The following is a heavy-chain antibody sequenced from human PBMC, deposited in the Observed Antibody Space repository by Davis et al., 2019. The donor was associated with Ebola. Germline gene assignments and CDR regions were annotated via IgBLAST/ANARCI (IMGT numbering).Heavy chain of an antibody. J-gene: IGHJ4*02. CDR2: ISWDGGST. V-gene: IGHV3-43*01. CDR1: GFTFSSYW. Sequence: GGSLRLSCAASGFTFSSYWMHWVRQAPGKGLEWVSLISWDGGSTYYADSVKGRFTISRDNSKNSLYLQMNSLRTEDTALYYCAKDLYSSSWSPFDYWGQGTLVTVSS. D-gene: IGHD6-13*01. CDR3: AKDLYSSSWSPFDY.